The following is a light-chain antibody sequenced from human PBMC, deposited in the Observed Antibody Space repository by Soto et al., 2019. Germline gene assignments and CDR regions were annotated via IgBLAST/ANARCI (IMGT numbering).Light chain of an antibody. CDR3: QHYDNWPLT. CDR1: QSVSSN. V-gene: IGKV3-15*01. CDR2: GAS. Sequence: EIVMTQSPATLSVSPGERATLSCRASQSVSSNLAWYQQKPGQAPRLLIYGASTRATGIPARFSGSGSGTEFTLTISSLQSEEFAVYYCQHYDNWPLTFGGGTKVDIK. J-gene: IGKJ4*01.